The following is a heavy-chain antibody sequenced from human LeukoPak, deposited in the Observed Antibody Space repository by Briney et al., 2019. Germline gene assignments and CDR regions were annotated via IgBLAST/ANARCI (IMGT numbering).Heavy chain of an antibody. V-gene: IGHV1-18*01. Sequence: ASVKVSCKASGYTFTSYGISWVRHAPGQGLEWMGWIRAYNGNTNYAQKPQGRLTMTEDTSTNTAYMELTSLRSEDTAVYYCAADGGGLSSVVTPRSSPFDYWGQGTLVSVPS. D-gene: IGHD4-23*01. J-gene: IGHJ4*02. CDR1: GYTFTSYG. CDR3: AADGGGLSSVVTPRSSPFDY. CDR2: IRAYNGNT.